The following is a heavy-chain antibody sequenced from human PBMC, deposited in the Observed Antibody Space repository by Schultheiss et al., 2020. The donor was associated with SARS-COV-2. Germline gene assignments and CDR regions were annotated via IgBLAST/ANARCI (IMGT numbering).Heavy chain of an antibody. V-gene: IGHV1-18*01. CDR3: ARDHLGYCSGGSCSYDY. CDR1: GYTFTSYG. D-gene: IGHD2-15*01. J-gene: IGHJ4*02. CDR2: ISAYNGNT. Sequence: ASVKVSCKASGYTFTSYGISWVRQAPGQGLEWMGWISAYNGNTNYAQKLQGRVTMTTDTSTSTAYMELRSLRSDDTAVYYCARDHLGYCSGGSCSYDYWGKGTLVTVSS.